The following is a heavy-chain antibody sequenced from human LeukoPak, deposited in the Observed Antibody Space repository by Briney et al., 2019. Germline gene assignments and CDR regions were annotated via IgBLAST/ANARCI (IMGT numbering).Heavy chain of an antibody. J-gene: IGHJ4*02. D-gene: IGHD4-11*01. CDR2: INPNSGGT. CDR1: AYTLTDYY. CDR3: ARGQEVYSDY. V-gene: IGHV1-2*02. Sequence: GASVKVSCKASAYTLTDYYMHWVRQAPGQGLEWMGWINPNSGGTNYAQRFQGRVTMTRDTSMSTAYMEMSRLRYDDTAVYYCARGQEVYSDYWGQGTLVTVSS.